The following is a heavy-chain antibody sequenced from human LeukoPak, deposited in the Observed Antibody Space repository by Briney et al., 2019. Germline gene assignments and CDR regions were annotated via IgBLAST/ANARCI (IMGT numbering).Heavy chain of an antibody. Sequence: SQTLSLTCTVSGGSISSGGYYWSWIRQHPGKGLEWIGYIYYSGSTHYNPSLKSRVTISVDTSKNQFSLKLTSVTAADTAVYYCVRPAEQQLDAYDIWGQGKMVTVSS. J-gene: IGHJ3*02. CDR3: VRPAEQQLDAYDI. CDR1: GGSISSGGYY. D-gene: IGHD6-13*01. CDR2: IYYSGST. V-gene: IGHV4-31*08.